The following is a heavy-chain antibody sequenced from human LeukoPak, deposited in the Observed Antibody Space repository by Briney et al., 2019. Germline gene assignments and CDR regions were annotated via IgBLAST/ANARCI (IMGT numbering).Heavy chain of an antibody. Sequence: GSSVKVSCKASGGTFSSYAISWVRQAPGQGLEWIGRIIPILGIANYAQKFQGRVTITADKSTSTAYMELSSLRSEDTAVYYCARDLSSTVTTFDYWGQGTLVTVSS. J-gene: IGHJ4*02. CDR2: IIPILGIA. CDR3: ARDLSSTVTTFDY. CDR1: GGTFSSYA. V-gene: IGHV1-69*04. D-gene: IGHD4-17*01.